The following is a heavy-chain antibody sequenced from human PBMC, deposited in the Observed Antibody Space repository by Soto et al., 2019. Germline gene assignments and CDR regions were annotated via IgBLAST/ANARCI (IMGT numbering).Heavy chain of an antibody. Sequence: VSVKVCSKASGYPFTGYYMHWVRQAPGQGLEWMGWINPNSGGTNYAQKFQGWVTMTRDTSISTAYMDLSRLRSDDTAVYYCARGGLQYSYRYHMDYWGQGTMVTVSS. CDR2: INPNSGGT. V-gene: IGHV1-2*04. CDR3: ARGGLQYSYRYHMDY. D-gene: IGHD5-18*01. CDR1: GYPFTGYY. J-gene: IGHJ4*02.